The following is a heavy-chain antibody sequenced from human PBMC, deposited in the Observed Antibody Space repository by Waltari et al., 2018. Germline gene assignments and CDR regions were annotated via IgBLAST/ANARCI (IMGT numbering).Heavy chain of an antibody. V-gene: IGHV4-39*07. J-gene: IGHJ4*02. D-gene: IGHD3-9*01. CDR1: GGSISSSSYY. CDR3: ARNLRGYDRYFGGWEDY. CDR2: IYYSGST. Sequence: QLQLQESGPGLVKPSETLSLTCTVSGGSISSSSYYWGWIRQPPGKGLEWIGSIYYSGSTYYNPSLKSRVTISVDTSKNQFSLKLSSVTAADTAVYYCARNLRGYDRYFGGWEDYWGQGTLVTVSS.